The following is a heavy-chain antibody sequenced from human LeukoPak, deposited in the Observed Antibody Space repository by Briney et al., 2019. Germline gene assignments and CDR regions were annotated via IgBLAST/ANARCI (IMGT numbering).Heavy chain of an antibody. J-gene: IGHJ6*03. V-gene: IGHV4-39*01. CDR2: IYYSGST. D-gene: IGHD1-20*01. Sequence: PSETLSLTCTVSGGSISSSSYYWGWIRQPPGKGLEWIGSIYYSGSTYYNPSLKSRVTISVDTSKNQFSLKLSSVTAADTAVYYCARPSVTGYYYNYYMDVWGKGTTVTVSS. CDR3: ARPSVTGYYYNYYMDV. CDR1: GGSISSSSYY.